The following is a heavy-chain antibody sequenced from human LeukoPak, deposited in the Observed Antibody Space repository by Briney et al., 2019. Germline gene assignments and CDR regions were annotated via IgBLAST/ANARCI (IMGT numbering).Heavy chain of an antibody. V-gene: IGHV4-34*01. CDR2: INHSGST. D-gene: IGHD2-15*01. CDR1: GGAFRGYY. Sequence: SETLSLSCAVSGGAFRGYYWSWIRQPPGKGLEWIGEINHSGSTNYNPSLKSRVTISVDTSKNQFSLKLSSVTAADRAVYYCARCSGGSCYSLDYWGQGTLVTVSS. J-gene: IGHJ4*02. CDR3: ARCSGGSCYSLDY.